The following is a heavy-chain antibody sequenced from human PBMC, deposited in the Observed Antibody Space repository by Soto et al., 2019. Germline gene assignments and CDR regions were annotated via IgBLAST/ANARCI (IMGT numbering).Heavy chain of an antibody. J-gene: IGHJ4*02. D-gene: IGHD1-26*01. Sequence: ASVKVSCKASGYTFTSYYMHWVRQAPGQGLEWMGIINPRGGSTSYAQRLQGRVTMTRDTSTSTVYMELSSLRSEDTAVYYCARDPWSGSGVPWFDYWGQGTLVTVSS. CDR1: GYTFTSYY. CDR2: INPRGGST. V-gene: IGHV1-46*01. CDR3: ARDPWSGSGVPWFDY.